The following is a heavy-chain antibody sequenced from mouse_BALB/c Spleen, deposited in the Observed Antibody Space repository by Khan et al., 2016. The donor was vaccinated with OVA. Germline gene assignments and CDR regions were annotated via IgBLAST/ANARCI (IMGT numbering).Heavy chain of an antibody. D-gene: IGHD1-1*01. Sequence: ELVESGGGLVQPGGSRKLSCAASGFTFNSYGMHWVRQAPEQGLEWVAYISGDSNTIYYADTVKGRFTISRDNPKNTLFLQMTSLMSEDTAMYYCATSYFYGYYFDYWGPGTTLTVS. CDR2: ISGDSNTI. J-gene: IGHJ2*01. CDR1: GFTFNSYG. CDR3: ATSYFYGYYFDY. V-gene: IGHV5-17*02.